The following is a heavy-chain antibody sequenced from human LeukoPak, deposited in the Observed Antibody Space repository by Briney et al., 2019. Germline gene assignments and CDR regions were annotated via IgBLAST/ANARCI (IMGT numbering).Heavy chain of an antibody. D-gene: IGHD6-13*01. J-gene: IGHJ4*02. CDR2: FDPEDGET. Sequence: ASVKVSCKVSGYTLTELSMHWVRQAPGKGLEWMGGFDPEDGETIYAQKFQGRVTMTEDTSTDTAYMELSSLRSEDTAAYYCATERSGYSSSWSLWDYWGQGTLVTVSS. V-gene: IGHV1-24*01. CDR1: GYTLTELS. CDR3: ATERSGYSSSWSLWDY.